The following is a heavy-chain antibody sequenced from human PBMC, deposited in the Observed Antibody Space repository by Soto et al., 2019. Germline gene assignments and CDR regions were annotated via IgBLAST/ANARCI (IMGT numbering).Heavy chain of an antibody. V-gene: IGHV1-18*01. D-gene: IGHD2-2*01. CDR3: ARGASCTSTSCYDSFHYGMDV. CDR2: IRTYNGNT. Sequence: QVQLVQSGAEVKKPGASVKVSCKASGYTFTSHGITWVRQAPGQGLEWMGWIRTYNGNTNYAQKLQGRVTLTTDTSTSTAYMELRSLRSDDAAVYYCARGASCTSTSCYDSFHYGMDVWGQGTTVTVSS. J-gene: IGHJ6*02. CDR1: GYTFTSHG.